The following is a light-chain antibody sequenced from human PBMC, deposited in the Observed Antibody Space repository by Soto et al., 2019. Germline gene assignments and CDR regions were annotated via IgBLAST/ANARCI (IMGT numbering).Light chain of an antibody. CDR2: AAS. J-gene: IGKJ4*01. Sequence: DIQMTQSPSSLSASVGDRVTITCRASQSISSYLNWYQQKPWKAPKLLIYAASSLQSGVPSRFSGSGSGTDFTLTISSLQPEDFANYYCQQSYSTPLTFGGGTKVEIK. V-gene: IGKV1-39*01. CDR3: QQSYSTPLT. CDR1: QSISSY.